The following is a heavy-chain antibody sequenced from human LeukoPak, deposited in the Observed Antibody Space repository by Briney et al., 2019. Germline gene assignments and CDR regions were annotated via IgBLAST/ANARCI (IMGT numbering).Heavy chain of an antibody. D-gene: IGHD6-13*01. CDR2: ISVYNGNT. CDR1: GYTFTSYG. CDR3: AREARAAAAGTFWDYYYYMDV. J-gene: IGHJ6*03. V-gene: IGHV1-18*01. Sequence: ASVKVSCKASGYTFTSYGISWVRQAPGQGLEWMGWISVYNGNTNYAQKLQGRVTMTTDTSTSTAYMELRSLRSDDTAVYYCAREARAAAAGTFWDYYYYMDVWGKGTTVTVSS.